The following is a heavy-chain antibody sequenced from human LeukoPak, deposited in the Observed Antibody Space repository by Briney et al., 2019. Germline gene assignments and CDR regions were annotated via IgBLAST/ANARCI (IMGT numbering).Heavy chain of an antibody. CDR3: SRGQTQELANAFDI. CDR2: ISYDGSNK. D-gene: IGHD1-26*01. CDR1: GFTFSSYA. J-gene: IGHJ3*02. V-gene: IGHV3-30*04. Sequence: GGSLRLSCAASGFTFSSYAMHWVRQAPGKGLEWVAVISYDGSNKYYADSVKGRFTISRDNSKNTLYLQMNSLRAEDTAVYYCSRGQTQELANAFDIWGQGTMVTVSS.